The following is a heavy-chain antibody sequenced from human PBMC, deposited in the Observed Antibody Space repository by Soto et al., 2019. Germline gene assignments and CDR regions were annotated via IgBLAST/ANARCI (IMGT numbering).Heavy chain of an antibody. CDR3: ARAGPLWFNFDY. J-gene: IGHJ4*02. CDR2: IYYSGST. D-gene: IGHD2-21*01. Sequence: PSETLSLTCTVSGGSLSSGDYYCSCIRQPPGKGLEWIGYIYYSGSTYYNPSLKSRVTISVDTSKNQFSLKLSSVTAADTAVYYCARAGPLWFNFDYWGQGTLVTVSS. V-gene: IGHV4-30-4*01. CDR1: GGSLSSGDYY.